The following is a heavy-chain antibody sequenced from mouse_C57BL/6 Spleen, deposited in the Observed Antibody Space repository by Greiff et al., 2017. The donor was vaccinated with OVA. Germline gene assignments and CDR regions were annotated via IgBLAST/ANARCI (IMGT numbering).Heavy chain of an antibody. CDR1: GYTFTSYW. CDR2: IYPSDSET. V-gene: IGHV1-61*01. Sequence: VQLQQPGAELVRPGSSVKLSCKASGYTFTSYWMDWVKQRPGQGLEWIGNIYPSDSETHYNQKFKDKATLTVDKSSSTAYMQLSSLTSEDSAVYYCARGGSYAMDYWGQGTSVTFSS. J-gene: IGHJ4*01. CDR3: ARGGSYAMDY.